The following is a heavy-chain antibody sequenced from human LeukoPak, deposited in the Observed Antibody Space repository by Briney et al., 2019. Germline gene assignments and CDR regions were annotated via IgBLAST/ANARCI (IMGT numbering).Heavy chain of an antibody. CDR3: ARDHFGVVIIGYYGMDV. D-gene: IGHD3-3*01. J-gene: IGHJ6*02. V-gene: IGHV1-46*01. CDR2: INPSGGST. CDR1: GYTFTGYY. Sequence: ASVKVSCKASGYTFTGYYMHWVRQAPGQGLEWMGIINPSGGSTSYAQKFQGRVTMTRDTSTSTVYMELSSLRSEDTAVYYCARDHFGVVIIGYYGMDVWGQGTTVTVSS.